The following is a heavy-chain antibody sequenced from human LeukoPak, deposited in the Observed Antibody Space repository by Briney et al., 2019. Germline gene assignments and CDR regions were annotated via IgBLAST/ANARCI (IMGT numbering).Heavy chain of an antibody. CDR3: ARGGSGYSYGKIDS. V-gene: IGHV3-48*02. CDR1: GFTFSSCW. CDR2: ISRSGSTI. J-gene: IGHJ4*02. D-gene: IGHD5-18*01. Sequence: GGSLRLSCAVSGFTFSSCWMNWVRQAPGKGLEWVSYISRSGSTIFYADSVKGRFTISRDNAKHSLYLQMNSLRDEDTAVYYRARGGSGYSYGKIDSWGQGILVTVSS.